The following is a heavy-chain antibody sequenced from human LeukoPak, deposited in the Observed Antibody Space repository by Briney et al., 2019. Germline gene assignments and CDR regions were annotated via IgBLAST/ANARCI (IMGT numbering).Heavy chain of an antibody. Sequence: ASVKFSCKASGYTFTSYGISWVRQAPGQGLEWMGWISAYNGNTNYAQKLQGRVTITADKSTSTAYMELSSLRSEDTAVYYCARTLEMANGLMGYWGQGTLVTVSS. D-gene: IGHD5-24*01. V-gene: IGHV1-18*01. CDR2: ISAYNGNT. CDR1: GYTFTSYG. CDR3: ARTLEMANGLMGY. J-gene: IGHJ4*02.